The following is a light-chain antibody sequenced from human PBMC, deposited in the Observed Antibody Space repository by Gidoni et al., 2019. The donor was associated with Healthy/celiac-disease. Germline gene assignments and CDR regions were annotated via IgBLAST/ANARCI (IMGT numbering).Light chain of an antibody. CDR2: WAS. CDR3: QQYYSTPFT. J-gene: IGKJ3*01. CDR1: QSVLYRSNNKNY. Sequence: DIVMTQSPDSLAVSLGERATINCKSSQSVLYRSNNKNYLAWYQQKPGQPPKLLIYWASTRESGVPDRFSGSGSGTDFTLTISSLQAEDVAVYYCQQYYSTPFTFGPXTKVDIK. V-gene: IGKV4-1*01.